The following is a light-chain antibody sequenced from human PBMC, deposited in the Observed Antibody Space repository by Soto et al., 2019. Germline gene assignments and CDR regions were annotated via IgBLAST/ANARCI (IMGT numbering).Light chain of an antibody. V-gene: IGKV3-15*01. CDR1: QSVSSN. CDR2: GAS. J-gene: IGKJ5*01. Sequence: EIVLTQSPATLSLSPGDRATFSCRASQSVSSNLAWYQQKPGQAPRLRIYGASIRATGIPARFSGSGSGTDFTLTISSLQPEDVATYYCQKYNSAPITFGQGTRLEIK. CDR3: QKYNSAPIT.